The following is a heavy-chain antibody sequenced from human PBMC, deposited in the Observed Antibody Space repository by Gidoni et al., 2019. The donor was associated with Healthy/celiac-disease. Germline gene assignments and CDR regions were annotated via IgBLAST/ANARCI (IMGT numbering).Heavy chain of an antibody. V-gene: IGHV3-33*01. CDR2: IWYDGSNK. D-gene: IGHD5-18*01. CDR1: GFTFSSYG. Sequence: QVQLVESGGGVVQPGRSLRLSCAASGFTFSSYGMHWVRQAPGKGLEWVAVIWYDGSNKYYADSVKGRFTISRDNSKNTLYLQMNSLRAEDTAVYYCARGYSYGYDAFDIWGQGTMVTVSS. CDR3: ARGYSYGYDAFDI. J-gene: IGHJ3*02.